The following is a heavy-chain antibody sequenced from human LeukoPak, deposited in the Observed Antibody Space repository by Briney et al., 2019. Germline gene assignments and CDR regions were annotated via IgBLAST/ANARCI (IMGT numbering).Heavy chain of an antibody. CDR1: GGSFSGYY. D-gene: IGHD2-15*01. CDR3: ATLLRGSDNLDY. Sequence: KSSETLSLTCAVYGGSFSGYYWSWIRQPPGKGLEWIGEINHSGSTNYNPSLKRRVTISVDTSKNQFSLKLSSVTAADTAVYYCATLLRGSDNLDYWGQGTLVTVSS. J-gene: IGHJ4*02. CDR2: INHSGST. V-gene: IGHV4-34*01.